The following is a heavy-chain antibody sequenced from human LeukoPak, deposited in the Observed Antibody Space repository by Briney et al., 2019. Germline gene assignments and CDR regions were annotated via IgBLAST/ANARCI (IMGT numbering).Heavy chain of an antibody. J-gene: IGHJ6*03. D-gene: IGHD3-10*01. CDR1: GGCINGYY. V-gene: IGHV4-59*01. CDR3: ARGVREKNRGFLLYYYYYYMDV. Sequence: SETLSLTCTVSGGCINGYYWSWIRQPPGKGLEWIGYIYYSGSTNYNPSLKSRVTISVDTSKNQFSLNLSSVTAADTAVYYCARGVREKNRGFLLYYYYYYMDVWGKGTTVAISS. CDR2: IYYSGST.